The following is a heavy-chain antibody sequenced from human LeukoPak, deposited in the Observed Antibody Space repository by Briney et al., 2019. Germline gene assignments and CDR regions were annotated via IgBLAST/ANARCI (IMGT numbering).Heavy chain of an antibody. V-gene: IGHV4-59*08. CDR1: GGSISSYY. D-gene: IGHD6-19*01. J-gene: IGHJ6*02. CDR2: IYNSGGT. CDR3: ARHRAGTYYYYYGMDV. Sequence: PSETLSLTCTVSGGSISSYYWSWIRQPPGKGLEWIGNIYNSGGTNYNPSLKSRVTTSVDTSKNQFSLKLSSVTAADTAVYYCARHRAGTYYYYYGMDVWGQGTTVTVSS.